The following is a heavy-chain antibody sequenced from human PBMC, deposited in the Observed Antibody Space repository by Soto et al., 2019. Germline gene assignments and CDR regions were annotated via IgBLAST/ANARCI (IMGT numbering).Heavy chain of an antibody. J-gene: IGHJ4*02. V-gene: IGHV1-69*13. Sequence: SVKVSCKASGGTFYTYTFSWVRQAPGQGLEWMGSITPIYPTTNYAEKFQGRLTVTADGSTNTAYMELNSLTSEDAAVYYCARIPRYSFPTSDGLDSWGQGTLVTVSS. CDR3: ARIPRYSFPTSDGLDS. CDR2: ITPIYPTT. CDR1: GGTFYTYT. D-gene: IGHD5-18*01.